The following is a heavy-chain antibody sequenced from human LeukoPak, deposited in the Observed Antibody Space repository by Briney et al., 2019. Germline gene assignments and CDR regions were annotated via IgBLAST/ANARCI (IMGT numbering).Heavy chain of an antibody. D-gene: IGHD5-12*01. CDR3: VRGRGYSGYADYFYC. CDR1: GRPISNYY. V-gene: IGHV4-4*07. J-gene: IGHJ4*02. Sequence: SDTLSLTCSVAGRPISNYYWSSVRPPARNRLEWVGRIYSIWSSSYTPSLTSRVTMSVDTAKNQLSLNLRSVTAADTAVYFCVRGRGYSGYADYFYCWGQGTLVTVSS. CDR2: IYSIWSS.